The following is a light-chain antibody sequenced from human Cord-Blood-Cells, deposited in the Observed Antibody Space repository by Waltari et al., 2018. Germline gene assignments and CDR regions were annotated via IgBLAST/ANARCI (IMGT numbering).Light chain of an antibody. CDR2: GAS. J-gene: IGKJ4*01. Sequence: EIVLTQYPGTLSLSPGERATLSCRASQSVSSSYLAWYQQKPGQAPRLLIYGASNRATGIPDRFSGSGSGTDFTLTISRLEPEDFAVYYCQQYGSSPPLTFGGGTKVEIK. V-gene: IGKV3-20*01. CDR3: QQYGSSPPLT. CDR1: QSVSSSY.